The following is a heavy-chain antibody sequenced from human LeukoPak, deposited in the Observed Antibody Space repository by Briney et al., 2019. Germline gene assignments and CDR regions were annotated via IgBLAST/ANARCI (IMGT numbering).Heavy chain of an antibody. Sequence: GGSLRLSCAASGFSFSNYNMNWVRQGPGKGLEWISYVTTSSSAIYYADSVKGRYTISRDNAKSSLYLQMDSLRDEDTAVYYCARDGGGTGGTYHHTFDLWGQGTMVTVSS. J-gene: IGHJ3*01. CDR2: VTTSSSAI. D-gene: IGHD1-26*01. V-gene: IGHV3-48*02. CDR1: GFSFSNYN. CDR3: ARDGGGTGGTYHHTFDL.